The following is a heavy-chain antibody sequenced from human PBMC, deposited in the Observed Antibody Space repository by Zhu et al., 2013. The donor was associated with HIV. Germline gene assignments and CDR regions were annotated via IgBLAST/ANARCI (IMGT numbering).Heavy chain of an antibody. CDR3: ARDRTVFAELTIFGVVRTWGYGMDV. CDR1: GYTFTSYY. Sequence: QVQLVQSGAEVKKPGASVKVSCKASGYTFTSYYMHWVRQAPGQGLEWMGIINPSGGSTSYAQKFQGRVTMARDTSTSTVYMELSSLRSEDTAVYYCARDRTVFAELTIFGVVRTWGYGMDVWGQGTTVTVSS. CDR2: INPSGGST. D-gene: IGHD3-3*01. V-gene: IGHV1-46*01. J-gene: IGHJ6*02.